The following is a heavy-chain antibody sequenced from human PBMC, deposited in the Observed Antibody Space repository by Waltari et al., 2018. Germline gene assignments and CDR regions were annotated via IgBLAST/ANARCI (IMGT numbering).Heavy chain of an antibody. CDR3: ARAASYYYDSRGYLVN. V-gene: IGHV1-69*05. Sequence: QVQLVQSGAELKTPMSSVKFSCKASGVTSSSHASCWVRQPPGQGLEWMGGIMPIFGTANYAQKFQGRGTITTDESTSTAYMELSSLRSEDTAVYYCARAASYYYDSRGYLVNWGQGTLVTVSS. J-gene: IGHJ4*02. D-gene: IGHD3-22*01. CDR2: IMPIFGTA. CDR1: GVTSSSHA.